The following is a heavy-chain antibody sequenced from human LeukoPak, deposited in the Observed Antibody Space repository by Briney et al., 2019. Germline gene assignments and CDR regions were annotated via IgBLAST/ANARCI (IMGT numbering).Heavy chain of an antibody. CDR2: IYTSGST. CDR3: ARDSSSYYFYYYYMDV. CDR1: GGSISSYY. D-gene: IGHD6-13*01. J-gene: IGHJ6*03. V-gene: IGHV4-4*07. Sequence: SSETLSLTCTVSGGSISSYYWSWIRQPAGKGLEWIEGIYTSGSTNYNPSLKSRVTMSVDTSKNQFSLKLSSVTAADTAVYYCARDSSSYYFYYYYMDVWGKGTTVTVSS.